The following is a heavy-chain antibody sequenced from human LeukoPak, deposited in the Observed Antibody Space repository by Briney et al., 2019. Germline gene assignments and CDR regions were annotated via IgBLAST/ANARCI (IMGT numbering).Heavy chain of an antibody. Sequence: ASVRVSCKASGYTFTVYYMHWVRQAPGQGLEWMGWINPNSVGTNYAQTFQGRVTMTRDTSISTAYMELSRLRSDDTAVYYCARDYGSGSYYKVDWFDPWGQGTLVTVSS. J-gene: IGHJ5*02. CDR2: INPNSVGT. CDR1: GYTFTVYY. D-gene: IGHD3-10*01. V-gene: IGHV1-2*02. CDR3: ARDYGSGSYYKVDWFDP.